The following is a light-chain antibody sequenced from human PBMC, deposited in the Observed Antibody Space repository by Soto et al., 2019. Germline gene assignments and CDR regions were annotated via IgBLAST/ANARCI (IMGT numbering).Light chain of an antibody. Sequence: EIVLTQSPGTLSLSPGERATLSCRASQSVSSSYLAWYQQKPGQAPRLLIYAASSRATGIPDRFRGSGSGTEFTLTISRLEPEDFAVYYCQQYGSSPRTFGQGTKVEIK. J-gene: IGKJ1*01. CDR1: QSVSSSY. V-gene: IGKV3-20*01. CDR2: AAS. CDR3: QQYGSSPRT.